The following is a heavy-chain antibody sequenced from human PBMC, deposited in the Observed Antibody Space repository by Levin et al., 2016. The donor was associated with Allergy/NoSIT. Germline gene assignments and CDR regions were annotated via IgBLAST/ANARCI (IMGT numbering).Heavy chain of an antibody. CDR3: ARVDRVAVAGTGIDY. CDR2: ISSSSSYI. Sequence: GESLKISCAASGFTFSSYSMNWVRQAPGKGLEWVSSISSSSSYIYYADSVKGRFTISRDNAKNSLYLQMNSLRAEDTAVYYCARVDRVAVAGTGIDYWGQGTLVTVSS. D-gene: IGHD6-19*01. J-gene: IGHJ4*02. CDR1: GFTFSSYS. V-gene: IGHV3-21*01.